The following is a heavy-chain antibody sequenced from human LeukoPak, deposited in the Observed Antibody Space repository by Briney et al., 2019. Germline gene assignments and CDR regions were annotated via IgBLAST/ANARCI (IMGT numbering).Heavy chain of an antibody. CDR3: ARSMVRGVIANLYYYYGMDV. Sequence: PGGSLRLSCAASGFTFSSYAMHWVRQAPGKGLEWVAVISYDGSNKYYADSVKGRFTISRDNSKNTLYLQMNSLRAEDTAVYYCARSMVRGVIANLYYYYGMDVWGQGTTVTVSS. D-gene: IGHD3-10*01. CDR2: ISYDGSNK. V-gene: IGHV3-30*04. CDR1: GFTFSSYA. J-gene: IGHJ6*02.